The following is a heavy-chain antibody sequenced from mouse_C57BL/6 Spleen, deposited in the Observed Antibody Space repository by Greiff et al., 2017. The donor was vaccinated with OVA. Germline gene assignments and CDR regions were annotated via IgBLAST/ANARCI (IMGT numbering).Heavy chain of an antibody. CDR1: GYTFTDYE. CDR3: TRRYGSSYVWYFDV. CDR2: IDPETGGT. V-gene: IGHV1-15*01. Sequence: VKLMESGAELVRPGASVTLSCKASGYTFTDYEMHWVKQTPVHGLEWIGAIDPETGGTAYNQKFKGKAILTADKSSSTAYMELRSLTSEDSAVYSCTRRYGSSYVWYFDVWGTGTTVTVSS. J-gene: IGHJ1*03. D-gene: IGHD1-1*01.